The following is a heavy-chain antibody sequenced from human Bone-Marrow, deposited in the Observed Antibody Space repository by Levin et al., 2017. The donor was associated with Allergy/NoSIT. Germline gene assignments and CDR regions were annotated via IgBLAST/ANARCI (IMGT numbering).Heavy chain of an antibody. D-gene: IGHD3-9*01. Sequence: PGGSLRLSCATSGFTFSQFGMHWVRQAPGKGLEWVALIWHDGKNKYHADSLEGRFTISRDNSQNTLYLQMDSLRADDTAFYFCARDYKERDILNAQIGHWGQGALVIVSS. CDR2: IWHDGKNK. CDR1: GFTFSQFG. CDR3: ARDYKERDILNAQIGH. V-gene: IGHV3-33*01. J-gene: IGHJ4*02.